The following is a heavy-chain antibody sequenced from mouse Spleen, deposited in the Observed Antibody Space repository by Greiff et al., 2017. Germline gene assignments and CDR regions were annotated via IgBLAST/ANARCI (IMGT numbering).Heavy chain of an antibody. CDR3: AGGNRYDGASWFAY. J-gene: IGHJ3*01. CDR1: GFTFSDYG. CDR2: ISSGSSTI. D-gene: IGHD2-14*01. Sequence: EVKLVESGGGLVKPGGSLKLSCAASGFTFSDYGMHWVRQAPEKGLEWVAYISSGSSTIYYADTVKGRFTITRDNAKNTLFLQMTSLRSEDTAMYYCAGGNRYDGASWFAYWGQGTLVTVSA. V-gene: IGHV5-17*01.